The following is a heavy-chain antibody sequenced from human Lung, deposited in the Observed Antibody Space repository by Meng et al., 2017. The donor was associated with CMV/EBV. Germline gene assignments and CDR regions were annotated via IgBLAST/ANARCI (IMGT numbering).Heavy chain of an antibody. CDR3: ARDESIAAHFPNYGVDV. D-gene: IGHD6-6*01. V-gene: IGHV3-30-3*01. Sequence: SCSVSGFTFSVYPMHWVRQAPGKGLEWVALISYDGNKEYYAQSVKGRFTISRDNSKNTLDLQMNSLRPEDTAVYFCARDESIAAHFPNYGVDVWXKGTTVTVSS. CDR1: GFTFSVYP. CDR2: ISYDGNKE. J-gene: IGHJ6*04.